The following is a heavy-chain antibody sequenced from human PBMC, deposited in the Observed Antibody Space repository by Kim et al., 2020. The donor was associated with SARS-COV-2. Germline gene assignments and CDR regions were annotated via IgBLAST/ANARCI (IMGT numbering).Heavy chain of an antibody. D-gene: IGHD1-26*01. Sequence: AQKCQGRVTMTAAKSTNTAYMELSSLRSEDTAVYYCAKSTTTYYFYGLDVWGQGTTVTVSS. CDR3: AKSTTTYYFYGLDV. V-gene: IGHV1-69*02. J-gene: IGHJ6*02.